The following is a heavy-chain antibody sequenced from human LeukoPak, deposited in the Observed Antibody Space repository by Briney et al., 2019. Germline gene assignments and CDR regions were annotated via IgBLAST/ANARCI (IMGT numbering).Heavy chain of an antibody. Sequence: SETLSLTCAVYGGSFSGYYWSWIRQPPGKGLEWIGEINHSGSTNYNPSLKSRVTISVDTSKNQFSLKLSSVTAADTAVYYCARGWAYCSGGSCYGVHWFDPWGQGTLVTVSS. D-gene: IGHD2-15*01. CDR2: INHSGST. CDR1: GGSFSGYY. CDR3: ARGWAYCSGGSCYGVHWFDP. J-gene: IGHJ5*02. V-gene: IGHV4-34*01.